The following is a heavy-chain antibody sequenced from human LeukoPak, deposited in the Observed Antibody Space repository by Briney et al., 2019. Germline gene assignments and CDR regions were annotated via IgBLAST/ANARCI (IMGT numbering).Heavy chain of an antibody. CDR3: ARHAPQDYFDY. V-gene: IGHV4-59*08. J-gene: IGHJ4*02. CDR1: GGSISNYY. Sequence: PSETLSLTCTVSGGSISNYYWSWIRQPPGKGLEWIAYIYYTGITNYNPSLKSRVTISVDTSKNQFSLKLTSVTAADTAVYYCARHAPQDYFDYWSQGTLVTVSS. CDR2: IYYTGIT.